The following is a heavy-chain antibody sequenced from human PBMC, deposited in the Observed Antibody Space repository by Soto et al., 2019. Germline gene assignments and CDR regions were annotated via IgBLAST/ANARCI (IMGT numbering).Heavy chain of an antibody. CDR3: ARVRTPNPGWRIAAAGRLDY. CDR2: INPSGGST. Sequence: ASVKVSCKASGYPFTSYYIHWVRQAPGQGLEWMGIINPSGGSTSYAQKFQGRVTMTRDTSTSTVYMELSSLRSEDTAVYYCARVRTPNPGWRIAAAGRLDYWGQGTLVTVSS. CDR1: GYPFTSYY. J-gene: IGHJ4*02. V-gene: IGHV1-46*01. D-gene: IGHD6-13*01.